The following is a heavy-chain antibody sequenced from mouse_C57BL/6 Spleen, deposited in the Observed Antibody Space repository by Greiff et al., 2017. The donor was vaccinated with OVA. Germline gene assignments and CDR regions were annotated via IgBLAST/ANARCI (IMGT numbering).Heavy chain of an antibody. J-gene: IGHJ4*01. Sequence: EVKLVESGGGLVKPGGSLKLSCAASGFTFSDYGMHWVRQAPEKGLEWVAYISSGSSTIYYAVTVKGRFTISRDNAKNTLFLQMTSLRSEDTAMYYCARRDYYYGSSYDAMDYWGQGTSVTVSS. CDR1: GFTFSDYG. D-gene: IGHD1-1*01. CDR2: ISSGSSTI. V-gene: IGHV5-17*01. CDR3: ARRDYYYGSSYDAMDY.